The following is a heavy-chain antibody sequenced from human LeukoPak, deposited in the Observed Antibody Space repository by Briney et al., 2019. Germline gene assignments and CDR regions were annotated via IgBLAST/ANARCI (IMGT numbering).Heavy chain of an antibody. D-gene: IGHD3-3*01. J-gene: IGHJ5*02. Sequence: PSETLSLTCTVSGGSISSSSYYWSWIRQPPGKGLEWIGEINHSGSTNYNPSLKSRVTISVDTSKNQFSLKLSSVTAADTAVYYCARGRVITIFGVATGGNWFDPWGQGTWSPSPQ. CDR1: GGSISSSSYY. V-gene: IGHV4-39*07. CDR2: INHSGST. CDR3: ARGRVITIFGVATGGNWFDP.